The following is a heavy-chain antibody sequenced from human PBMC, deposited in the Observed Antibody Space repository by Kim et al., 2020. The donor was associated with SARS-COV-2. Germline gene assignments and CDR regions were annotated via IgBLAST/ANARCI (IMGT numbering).Heavy chain of an antibody. CDR3: ARVFVTKIVVVITPGWFDP. D-gene: IGHD3-22*01. CDR2: IYYSGST. V-gene: IGHV4-39*01. J-gene: IGHJ5*01. Sequence: SETLSLTCTVSGGSISSSSYYWGWIRQPPGKGLEWIGSIYYSGSTYYNPSLKSRVTISVDTSKNQFSLKLSSVTAADTAVYYCARVFVTKIVVVITPGWFDPWGQGTLVTVSS. CDR1: GGSISSSSYY.